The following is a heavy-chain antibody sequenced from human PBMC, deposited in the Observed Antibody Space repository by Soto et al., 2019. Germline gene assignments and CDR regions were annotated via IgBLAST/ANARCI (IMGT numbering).Heavy chain of an antibody. Sequence: QVQLVESGGGVVQPGRSLRLSCAASGFTFSSYGMHWVRQAPGKGLEWVAVIWYDGSNKYYADSVKGRFTISRDNSKNTLYLQMNSLRAEDTAVYYCARVKYNGVYSHNQIFDYWGQGTLVTVSS. CDR1: GFTFSSYG. CDR2: IWYDGSNK. D-gene: IGHD4-4*01. V-gene: IGHV3-33*01. CDR3: ARVKYNGVYSHNQIFDY. J-gene: IGHJ4*02.